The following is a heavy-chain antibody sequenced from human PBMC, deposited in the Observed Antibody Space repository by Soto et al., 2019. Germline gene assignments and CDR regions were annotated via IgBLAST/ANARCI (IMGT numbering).Heavy chain of an antibody. D-gene: IGHD3-22*01. CDR1: GFTFSSYG. J-gene: IGHJ6*02. V-gene: IGHV3-33*01. CDR3: ARQGGGDSSGYSYYYYYYGMDV. Sequence: QVQLVESGGGVVQPGRSLRLSCAASGFTFSSYGMHWVRQAPGKGLEWVAVIWYDGSNKYYADSVKGRFTISRDKSKKKLYLQMTSLRAEDTAVYYCARQGGGDSSGYSYYYYYYGMDVWGQGTTVTVSS. CDR2: IWYDGSNK.